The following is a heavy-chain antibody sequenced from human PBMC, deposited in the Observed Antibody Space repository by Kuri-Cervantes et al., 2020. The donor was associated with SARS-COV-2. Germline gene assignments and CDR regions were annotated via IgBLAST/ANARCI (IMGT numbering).Heavy chain of an antibody. V-gene: IGHV3-7*01. CDR3: ARGWKGIAASFDY. J-gene: IGHJ4*02. Sequence: GESLKISCAASGFTFSSYSMNWVRQAPGKGLEWVANIKQDGSEKYYVDSVKGRFTISRDNAKNSLYLQMNSLRAEDTAVYYCARGWKGIAASFDYWGQGTLVTVSS. D-gene: IGHD6-13*01. CDR1: GFTFSSYS. CDR2: IKQDGSEK.